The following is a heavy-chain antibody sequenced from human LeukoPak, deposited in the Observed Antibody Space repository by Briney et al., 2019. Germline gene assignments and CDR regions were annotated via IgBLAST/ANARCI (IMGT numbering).Heavy chain of an antibody. D-gene: IGHD3-22*01. V-gene: IGHV3-74*01. Sequence: PGGSLRLSCAASGFTFSSYWMHWVRQAPGKGLVWVSRINSDGSSINYADSVKGRFTISRDNAKNTLYLQMNSLRAEDTAVYYCARESYYDSSGNGFDLWGQGTMVTVSS. CDR2: INSDGSSI. J-gene: IGHJ3*01. CDR3: ARESYYDSSGNGFDL. CDR1: GFTFSSYW.